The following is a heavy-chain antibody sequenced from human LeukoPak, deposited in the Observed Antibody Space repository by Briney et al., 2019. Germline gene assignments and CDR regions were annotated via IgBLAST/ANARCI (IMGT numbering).Heavy chain of an antibody. CDR2: IHHSGIT. J-gene: IGHJ4*02. CDR1: GPSISSGYY. V-gene: IGHV4-38-2*02. Sequence: SESLSLTCTVSGPSISSGYYWGWIRQPPGKRLEWIGSIHHSGITYYNPSLKSRVTMSLDTSTNQFSLKLTPVTAADTAVYYCAGKYYYDSSGYFYVDYWGQGTLVTVSS. CDR3: AGKYYYDSSGYFYVDY. D-gene: IGHD3-22*01.